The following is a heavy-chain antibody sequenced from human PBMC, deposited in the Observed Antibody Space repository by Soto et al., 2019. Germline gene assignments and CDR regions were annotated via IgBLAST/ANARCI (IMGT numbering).Heavy chain of an antibody. CDR1: GFGFTRSY. J-gene: IGHJ4*02. V-gene: IGHV3-7*05. CDR2: INPDGNDR. Sequence: GGSLRLSCVGSGFGFTRSYMAWVRRTPGEGLEWLANINPDGNDRYYVDSIKGRFTISRDNAKSSLYLQMNNLRAEDTALYYCARDSYAGTDYWGQGTLVTVSS. D-gene: IGHD6-13*01. CDR3: ARDSYAGTDY.